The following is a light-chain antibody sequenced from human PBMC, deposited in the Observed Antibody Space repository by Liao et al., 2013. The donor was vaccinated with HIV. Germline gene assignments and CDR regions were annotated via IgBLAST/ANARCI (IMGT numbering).Light chain of an antibody. CDR3: QSADGSGTYPV. CDR1: ELENTY. V-gene: IGLV3-25*03. CDR2: QDT. Sequence: SDELTQPSSVSVSPGQTASITCSGGELENTYASWYQQRPGQSPVLVIYQDTKRPSGIPERFSGSRSWATITLTITGVQAEDEADYYCQSADGSGTYPVFGGGTELTVL. J-gene: IGLJ2*01.